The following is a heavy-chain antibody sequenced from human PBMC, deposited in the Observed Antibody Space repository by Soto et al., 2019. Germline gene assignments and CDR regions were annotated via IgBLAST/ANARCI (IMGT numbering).Heavy chain of an antibody. D-gene: IGHD1-26*01. CDR2: ISYDGSKE. CDR3: VSDQGWGGSYSDGYYGKDV. CDR1: GFTFRHYP. Sequence: QVQLVESGGGVVQPGRSLRLSCAGSGFTFRHYPMHWVRQAPGKGLEWVAVISYDGSKEDYADYVKGRFAISRDNAENTLYQLINNLAPGDTAGFYCVSDQGWGGSYSDGYYGKDVWGQGTTGTV. J-gene: IGHJ6*02. V-gene: IGHV3-30*09.